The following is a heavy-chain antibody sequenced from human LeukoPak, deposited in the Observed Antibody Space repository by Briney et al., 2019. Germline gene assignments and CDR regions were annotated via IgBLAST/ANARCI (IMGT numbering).Heavy chain of an antibody. V-gene: IGHV3-7*01. CDR3: ARDAGWGYYDL. CDR1: GFTFSTSW. CDR2: IDKHGSGK. J-gene: IGHJ4*02. Sequence: PGGSLRLSCVASGFTFSTSWVTWVHQAPGKGLGWVANIDKHGSGKYYVDSVKGRFAISRDYASNSVFLQMDSLRAEDTSVYCCARDAGWGYYDLWGQGTPVTVSS. D-gene: IGHD1-26*01.